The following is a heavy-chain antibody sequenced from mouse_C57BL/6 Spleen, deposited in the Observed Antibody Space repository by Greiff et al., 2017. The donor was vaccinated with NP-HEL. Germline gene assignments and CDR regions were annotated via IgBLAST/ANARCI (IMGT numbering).Heavy chain of an antibody. J-gene: IGHJ2*01. V-gene: IGHV6-3*01. D-gene: IGHD1-1*01. CDR1: GFTFSNYW. CDR3: TGGATRYFDY. Sequence: EVKLMESGGGLVQPGGSMKLSCVASGFTFSNYWMNWVRQSPEKGLEWVAQIRLKSDNYATHYAESVQGRFTISRDDSKSSVYLQMNNLRAEDTGIYYCTGGATRYFDYWGQGTTLTVSS. CDR2: IRLKSDNYAT.